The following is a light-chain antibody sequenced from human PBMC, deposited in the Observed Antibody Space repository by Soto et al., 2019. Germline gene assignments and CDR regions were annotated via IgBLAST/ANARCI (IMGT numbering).Light chain of an antibody. CDR2: DAS. J-gene: IGKJ1*01. CDR1: QSVSSY. CDR3: HQRQSWPRT. Sequence: EIVLTQSPATLSLSPGERATLSCRASQSVSSYLAWYQQKPGQAPRLLIYDASNRATGIPARFSGSGSVTDFTLTISSLEPEDFAVYYCHQRQSWPRTFGQGTKV. V-gene: IGKV3-11*01.